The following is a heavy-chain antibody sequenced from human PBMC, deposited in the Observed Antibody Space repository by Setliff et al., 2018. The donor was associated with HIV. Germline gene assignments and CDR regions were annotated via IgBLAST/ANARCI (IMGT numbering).Heavy chain of an antibody. CDR3: ARAISPQYYGSSGYYLA. J-gene: IGHJ5*02. CDR2: IYYSGST. D-gene: IGHD3-22*01. Sequence: TSETLSLTCTVSGGSITSGGYYWSWIRQHPGKGLEWIGYIYYSGSTYYNPSLKSRVSISVDTSKNQFSLKLNSVTAADTAVYYCARAISPQYYGSSGYYLAWGQGTLVTVSS. CDR1: GGSITSGGYY. V-gene: IGHV4-31*03.